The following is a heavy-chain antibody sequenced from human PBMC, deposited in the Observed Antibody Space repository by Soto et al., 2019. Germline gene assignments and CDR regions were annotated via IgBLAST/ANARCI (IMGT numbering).Heavy chain of an antibody. Sequence: ASVKVSCKASGYTFTGYYMHWVRQAPGQGLEWMGWINPNSGGTNYAQKFQGWVTMTRDTSISTAYMELSRLRSDDTAVYYCARGDSSGWYGGSFKFDYWGQGTLVTVSS. CDR1: GYTFTGYY. V-gene: IGHV1-2*04. CDR2: INPNSGGT. J-gene: IGHJ4*02. CDR3: ARGDSSGWYGGSFKFDY. D-gene: IGHD6-19*01.